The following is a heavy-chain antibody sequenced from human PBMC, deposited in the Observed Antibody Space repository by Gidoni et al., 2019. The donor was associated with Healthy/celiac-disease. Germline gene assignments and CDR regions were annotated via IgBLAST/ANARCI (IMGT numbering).Heavy chain of an antibody. J-gene: IGHJ5*02. V-gene: IGHV4-4*07. CDR3: ARAFAAGTTWGDWWFDP. CDR2: IYTSGIT. Sequence: QVQLQASGPGLVQPSDTLSLTCTVSGAPISSSYCSWIRPPAGKGLEWIGRIYTSGITNYNPSLKSRVTMSVDTSKNQVSLKLSSVTAADTAVYYCARAFAAGTTWGDWWFDPWGQGTLVTVSS. D-gene: IGHD1-1*01. CDR1: GAPISSSY.